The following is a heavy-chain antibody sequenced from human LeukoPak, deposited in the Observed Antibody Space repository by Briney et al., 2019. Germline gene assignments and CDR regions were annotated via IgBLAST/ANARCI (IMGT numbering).Heavy chain of an antibody. CDR2: INHSGST. Sequence: PSETLSLTCAVYGGSFSGYYWSWIRQPPGKGLEWIGEINHSGSTNYNPSLKSRVTISVDTSKNQFSLKLSSVTAADTAVYYCARNQRWFDPGAREPWSPSPQ. CDR1: GGSFSGYY. J-gene: IGHJ5*02. D-gene: IGHD2-2*01. CDR3: ARNQRWFDP. V-gene: IGHV4-34*01.